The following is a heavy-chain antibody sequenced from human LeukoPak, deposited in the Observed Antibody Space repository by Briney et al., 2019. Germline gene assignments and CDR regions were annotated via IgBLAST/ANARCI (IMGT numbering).Heavy chain of an antibody. CDR1: GFTFSSYA. V-gene: IGHV3-23*01. CDR2: ITGSGHTT. Sequence: PGGSLRLSCAASGFTFSSYAMSWVRQAPGTGLEWVSGITGSGHTTYYADSVKGRFTISRDNSKNTLYLQMNSLRAGDTAVYYCAKAIRNLGWYFDLWGRGTLVTASS. J-gene: IGHJ2*01. D-gene: IGHD3-3*01. CDR3: AKAIRNLGWYFDL.